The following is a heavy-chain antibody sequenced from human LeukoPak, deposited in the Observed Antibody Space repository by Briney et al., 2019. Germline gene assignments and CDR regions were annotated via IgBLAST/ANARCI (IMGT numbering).Heavy chain of an antibody. Sequence: GSLRLSCTVSGGSISSYYWSWIRQPPGKGLEWIGYIYYSGSTNYNPSLKSRVTISVDTSKNQFSLKLSSVTAADTAVYYCARMVVAATWTNYYYYYMDVWGKGTTVTVSS. CDR1: GGSISSYY. J-gene: IGHJ6*03. D-gene: IGHD2-15*01. V-gene: IGHV4-59*01. CDR3: ARMVVAATWTNYYYYYMDV. CDR2: IYYSGST.